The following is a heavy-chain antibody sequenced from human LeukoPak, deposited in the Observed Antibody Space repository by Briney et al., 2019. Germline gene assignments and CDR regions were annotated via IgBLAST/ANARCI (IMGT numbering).Heavy chain of an antibody. Sequence: SETLSLTCAVSGYSISSGYYWGWIRQPPGKGLEWIGSIYHSGSTYYNPSLKSRVTISVDTSKNQFSLKLSSVTAADTVVYYCARNPHPYGDYVDYWGQGTLVTVSS. CDR3: ARNPHPYGDYVDY. CDR2: IYHSGST. D-gene: IGHD4-17*01. J-gene: IGHJ4*02. V-gene: IGHV4-38-2*01. CDR1: GYSISSGYY.